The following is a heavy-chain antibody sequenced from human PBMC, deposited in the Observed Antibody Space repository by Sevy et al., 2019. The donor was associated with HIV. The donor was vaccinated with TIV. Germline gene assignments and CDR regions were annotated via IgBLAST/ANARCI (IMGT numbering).Heavy chain of an antibody. CDR3: ARAVEDYSDSSAWDWYFDL. Sequence: GGSLRLSCVASGFTVSGNYMSWVRQAPGKGLEWVSGIFSGGNTHFADSVKGRFTISRDNSKNTLSLQMNSLSAEDTAVYYCARAVEDYSDSSAWDWYFDLWGRGTLVTVSS. V-gene: IGHV3-66*01. D-gene: IGHD3-22*01. CDR1: GFTVSGNY. J-gene: IGHJ2*01. CDR2: IFSGGNT.